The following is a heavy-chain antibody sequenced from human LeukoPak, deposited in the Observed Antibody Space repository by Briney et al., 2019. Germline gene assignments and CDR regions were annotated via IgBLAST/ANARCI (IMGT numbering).Heavy chain of an antibody. CDR1: GGSFSGYY. Sequence: PSETLSLTCAVYGGSFSGYYWSWIRQPPGKGLEWIGEINHSGSTNYNPSLKSRVTISVDTSKNQFSLKLSSVTAADTAVYYCAMISSGWYDWFDPWGQGTLVTVSS. J-gene: IGHJ5*02. CDR3: AMISSGWYDWFDP. D-gene: IGHD6-19*01. V-gene: IGHV4-34*01. CDR2: INHSGST.